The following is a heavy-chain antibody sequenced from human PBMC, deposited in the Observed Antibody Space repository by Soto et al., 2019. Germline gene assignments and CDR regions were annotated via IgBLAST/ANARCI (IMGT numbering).Heavy chain of an antibody. Sequence: GGSLRLSCAASGFTVSSNYMSWVRQAPGKGLEWVSVIYSGGSTYYADSVKGRFTISRDNSKNTLYLQMNSLRAEDTAVYYCARDRGGSYSLGYWGQGTLVTVSS. V-gene: IGHV3-53*01. J-gene: IGHJ4*02. CDR3: ARDRGGSYSLGY. CDR2: IYSGGST. D-gene: IGHD1-26*01. CDR1: GFTVSSNY.